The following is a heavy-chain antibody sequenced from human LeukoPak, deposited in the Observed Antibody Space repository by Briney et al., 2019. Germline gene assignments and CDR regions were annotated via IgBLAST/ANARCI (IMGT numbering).Heavy chain of an antibody. J-gene: IGHJ5*02. V-gene: IGHV4-34*01. CDR3: ARDHPGGAAANRGWFDP. CDR2: INHSGST. Sequence: SETLSLTCAVYGGSFSGYYWSWIRQPPGKGLEWIGEINHSGSTNYNPSLKSRVTISVDTSKNQFSLKLSSVTAADTAVHYCARDHPGGAAANRGWFDPWGQGTLVTVSS. CDR1: GGSFSGYY. D-gene: IGHD6-13*01.